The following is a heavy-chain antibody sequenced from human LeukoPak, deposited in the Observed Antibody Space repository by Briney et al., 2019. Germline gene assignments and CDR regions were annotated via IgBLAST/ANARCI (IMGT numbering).Heavy chain of an antibody. CDR3: ATLEGYSSTTPY. D-gene: IGHD6-13*01. CDR1: GGSFSGYY. Sequence: SETLSLTCAVYGGSFSGYYWSWIRQPPGKGLEWIGEINHSGSTNYNPSLKSRVTISGDTSKNQFSLKLSSVTAADTAVYYCATLEGYSSTTPYWGQGTLVTVSS. CDR2: INHSGST. J-gene: IGHJ4*02. V-gene: IGHV4-34*01.